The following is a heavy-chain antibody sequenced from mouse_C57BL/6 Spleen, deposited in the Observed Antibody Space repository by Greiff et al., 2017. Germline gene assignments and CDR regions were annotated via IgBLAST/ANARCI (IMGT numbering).Heavy chain of an antibody. Sequence: EVKVVESEGGLVQPGSSMKLSCTASGFTFSDYYMAWVRQVPEKGLEWVANINYDGSSTYYLDSLKSRFIISRDNAKNILYLQMSSLKSEDTATYYCAREDYYGSRYAMDYWGQGTSVTVSS. CDR3: AREDYYGSRYAMDY. V-gene: IGHV5-16*01. CDR1: GFTFSDYY. D-gene: IGHD1-1*01. J-gene: IGHJ4*01. CDR2: INYDGSST.